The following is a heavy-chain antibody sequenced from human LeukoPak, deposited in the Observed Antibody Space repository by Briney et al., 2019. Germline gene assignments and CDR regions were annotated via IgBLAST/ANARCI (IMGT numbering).Heavy chain of an antibody. V-gene: IGHV1-8*01. J-gene: IGHJ6*02. D-gene: IGHD2-2*01. CDR1: GYTFTSYD. CDR2: MNPNSGNT. CDR3: ARVLRRVYCSSTSCYGSQGVHYYYYYGMDV. Sequence: ASVKVSCKASGYTFTSYDINWVRQATGQGLEWMGWMNPNSGNTGYAQKFQGRVTMTRNTSISTAYMELSSLRSEDTAVYYCARVLRRVYCSSTSCYGSQGVHYYYYYGMDVWGQGTTVTVSS.